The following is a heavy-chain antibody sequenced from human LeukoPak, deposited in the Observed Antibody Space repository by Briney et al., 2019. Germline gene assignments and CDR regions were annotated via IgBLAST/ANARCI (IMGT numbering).Heavy chain of an antibody. D-gene: IGHD6-19*01. CDR3: AKTSSGWYYFDY. Sequence: GGSLRLSCAASGFTFRSYGMHWVRQAPGKGLEWVAVISYDGSNKYYADSVKGRFTISRDSSKNTLYLQMNSLRAEDTAVYYCAKTSSGWYYFDYWGQGTLVTVSS. J-gene: IGHJ4*02. CDR1: GFTFRSYG. CDR2: ISYDGSNK. V-gene: IGHV3-30*18.